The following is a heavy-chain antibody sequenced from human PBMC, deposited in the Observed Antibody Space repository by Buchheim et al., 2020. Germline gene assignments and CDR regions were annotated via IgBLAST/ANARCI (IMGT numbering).Heavy chain of an antibody. CDR2: IYYSGST. CDR3: ARGGYSYGYPRRTVQFDY. CDR1: GGSISSGGYY. Sequence: QVQLQESGPGLVKPSQTLSLTCTVSGGSISSGGYYWSWIRQHPGKGLEWIGYIYYSGSTYYNPSLKSRVTISVDTSKNQFSLKLSAGAAADTAVYYCARGGYSYGYPRRTVQFDYWGQGTL. D-gene: IGHD5-18*01. V-gene: IGHV4-31*03. J-gene: IGHJ4*02.